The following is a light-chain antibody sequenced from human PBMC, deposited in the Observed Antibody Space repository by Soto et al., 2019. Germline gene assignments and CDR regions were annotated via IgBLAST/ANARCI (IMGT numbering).Light chain of an antibody. Sequence: DIQMTQSPSSLSASVGDRVTITCRASQSISSYLNWYQQKPGKAPKLLIYAASSLESGVPSRFSGSGSGTEFTLTIRSLQPDDFATYYCKQYNSYSKTFGQGTKVDIK. CDR2: AAS. V-gene: IGKV1-39*01. CDR3: KQYNSYSKT. J-gene: IGKJ1*01. CDR1: QSISSY.